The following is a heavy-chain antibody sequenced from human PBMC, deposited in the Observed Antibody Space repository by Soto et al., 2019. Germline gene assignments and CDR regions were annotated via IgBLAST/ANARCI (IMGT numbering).Heavy chain of an antibody. D-gene: IGHD3-22*01. CDR2: IYHSGST. CDR3: ARADYDSSGYYYVNY. J-gene: IGHJ4*02. Sequence: SETLSLTCAVSGGSISSGGYSWSWIRQPPGKGLEWIGYIYHSGSTYYNPSLKSRVTISVDRSKNQFSLKLSSVTAADTAVYYCARADYDSSGYYYVNYWGQGTLVTV. CDR1: GGSISSGGYS. V-gene: IGHV4-30-2*01.